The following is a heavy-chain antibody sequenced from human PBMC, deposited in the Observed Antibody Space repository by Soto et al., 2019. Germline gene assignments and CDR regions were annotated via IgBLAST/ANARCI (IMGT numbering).Heavy chain of an antibody. J-gene: IGHJ6*02. CDR3: ATHVEQLLHGMDV. D-gene: IGHD6-6*01. CDR1: GFTFSSYS. V-gene: IGHV3-21*01. CDR2: ISSSSSYI. Sequence: PGGSLRLSCAASGFTFSSYSMNWVRRAPGKGLEWVSSISSSSSYIYYADSVKGRFTISRDNAKNSLYLQMNSLRAEDTAVYYCATHVEQLLHGMDVWGQGTTVTVSS.